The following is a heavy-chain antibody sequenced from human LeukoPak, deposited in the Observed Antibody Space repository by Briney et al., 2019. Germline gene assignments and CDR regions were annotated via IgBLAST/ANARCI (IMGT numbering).Heavy chain of an antibody. CDR1: GFTFSSYG. D-gene: IGHD6-13*01. V-gene: IGHV3-30*03. Sequence: SGGSLRLSCAASGFTFSSYGMHWVRQAPGKGLEWVAVISYDGSNKYYADSVKGRFTISRDNSKNTLYLQMNSLRAEDTAVYYCARVRSSSWYDYWGQGTLVTVSS. CDR3: ARVRSSSWYDY. CDR2: ISYDGSNK. J-gene: IGHJ4*02.